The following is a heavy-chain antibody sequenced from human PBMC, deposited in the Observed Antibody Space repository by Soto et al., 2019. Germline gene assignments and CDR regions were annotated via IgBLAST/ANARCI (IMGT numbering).Heavy chain of an antibody. D-gene: IGHD2-15*01. Sequence: GGSLRLSCAASGFTFSSNAMSWVRQAPGKGLEWVSGISSSSGGSTYYADSVKGRFTISRDNSKNMLYLQMNNLRAEDTAVYYCAKAQGGSYFDYWGQGTLVTVSS. CDR3: AKAQGGSYFDY. CDR2: ISSSSGGST. J-gene: IGHJ4*02. CDR1: GFTFSSNA. V-gene: IGHV3-23*01.